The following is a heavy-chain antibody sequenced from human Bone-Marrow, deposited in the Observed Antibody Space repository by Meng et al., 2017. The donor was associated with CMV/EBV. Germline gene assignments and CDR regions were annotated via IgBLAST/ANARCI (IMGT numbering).Heavy chain of an antibody. V-gene: IGHV3-11*04. CDR2: ITSSGSII. D-gene: IGHD6-6*01. CDR1: GFTFSDYY. Sequence: GESLKISCAASGFTFSDYYMSWIRQAPGKGLEWVSYITSSGSIIYYADSVKGRFTISRDNAKNSLYLQMNSLRAEDTAVYYCARAKYSIAAPADYWGQGTLVTVSS. J-gene: IGHJ4*02. CDR3: ARAKYSIAAPADY.